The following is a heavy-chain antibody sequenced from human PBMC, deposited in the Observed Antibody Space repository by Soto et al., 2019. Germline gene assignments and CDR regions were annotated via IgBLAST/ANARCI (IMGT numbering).Heavy chain of an antibody. CDR3: ARHTPAISISDH. CDR2: MYHSGST. V-gene: IGHV4-30-2*02. D-gene: IGHD2-15*01. Sequence: PSETLSLTCAVSGGSISSGGYSWSWIRQPPGKGLEWIGYMYHSGSTYYNPSLKSRVTISIDRSKNQFSLKLSSVTAAVTAVYYCARHTPAISISDHWGQGTLVTVSS. CDR1: GGSISSGGYS. J-gene: IGHJ4*02.